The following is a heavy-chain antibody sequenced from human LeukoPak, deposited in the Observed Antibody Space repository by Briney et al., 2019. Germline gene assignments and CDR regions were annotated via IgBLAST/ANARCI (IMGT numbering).Heavy chain of an antibody. CDR3: ARPPGRDGYNRYDY. J-gene: IGHJ4*02. Sequence: ASVKVSCKASGYTFTDSYIHWVRQAPGQGLEWMGWINPNSGGATDYAQKFQGRVTMTSDTSTSTAYMELYSLRSDDTAVYYCARPPGRDGYNRYDYWGQGTLVTVSS. D-gene: IGHD5-24*01. V-gene: IGHV1-2*02. CDR1: GYTFTDSY. CDR2: INPNSGGAT.